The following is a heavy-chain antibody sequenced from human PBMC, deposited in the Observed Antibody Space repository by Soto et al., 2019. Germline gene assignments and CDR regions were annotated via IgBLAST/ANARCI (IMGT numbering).Heavy chain of an antibody. D-gene: IGHD3-22*01. CDR3: VRDPGIVVDYYFDY. CDR1: GFTFSSYA. V-gene: IGHV3-30-3*01. CDR2: ISYDGSNK. Sequence: QVQLVESGGGVVQPGRSLRLSSAASGFTFSSYAMHWVRQAPGKGLEWVAVISYDGSNKYYADSVKGRFTISRDNSKNTLYLQMNSLRAEDTAVYYCVRDPGIVVDYYFDYWGQGTLVTVSS. J-gene: IGHJ4*02.